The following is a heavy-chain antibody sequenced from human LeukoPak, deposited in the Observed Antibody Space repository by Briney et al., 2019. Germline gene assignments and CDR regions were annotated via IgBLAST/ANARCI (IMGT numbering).Heavy chain of an antibody. Sequence: GGSLRLSCAASGFTFTNAWMSWVRQAPGRGLEWVVRIKSKTDGGTTDYAAPVKGRFTISRDDSKNTLYLQMNSLKTEDTAVYYCTTESLTYWGQGTLVTVSS. CDR3: TTESLTY. J-gene: IGHJ4*02. CDR2: IKSKTDGGTT. CDR1: GFTFTNAW. V-gene: IGHV3-15*01.